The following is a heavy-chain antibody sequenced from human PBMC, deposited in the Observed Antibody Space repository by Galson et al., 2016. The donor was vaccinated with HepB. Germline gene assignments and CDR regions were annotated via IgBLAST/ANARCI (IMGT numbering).Heavy chain of an antibody. Sequence: SLRLSCAVPGFALGAFAMHWVRQTPGRGLEYVSSISADGTNTYYADSVKGRFTISRDFSKNTMYLQMSSLRTEDTAVYYCVKDRGRAIRDFDVWGQGTLVTVSS. CDR3: VKDRGRAIRDFDV. V-gene: IGHV3-64D*06. D-gene: IGHD5-24*01. CDR1: GFALGAFA. CDR2: ISADGTNT. J-gene: IGHJ4*02.